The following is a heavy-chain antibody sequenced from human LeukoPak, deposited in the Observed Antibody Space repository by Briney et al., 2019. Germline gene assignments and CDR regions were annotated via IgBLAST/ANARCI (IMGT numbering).Heavy chain of an antibody. J-gene: IGHJ4*02. V-gene: IGHV3-23*01. CDR3: AKEGDFYDILTDY. D-gene: IGHD3-9*01. CDR1: GFTFNNYA. CDR2: ISGSGGST. Sequence: GGSLRLSCAASGFTFNNYAMSWVRQAQGKGLEWVSGISGSGGSTYYADSVKGRFTISRDNSKNTLYLQMNSLRAEDTAVYYCAKEGDFYDILTDYWGQGTLVTVSS.